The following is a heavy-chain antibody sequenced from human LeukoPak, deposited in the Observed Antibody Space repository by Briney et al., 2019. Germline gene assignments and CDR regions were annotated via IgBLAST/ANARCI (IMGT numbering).Heavy chain of an antibody. V-gene: IGHV4-39*07. Sequence: SETLSLTCTVSGGSISSGSYYWSWIRQPAGKGLEWIGSIYHSGSTYYNPSLKSRVTISVDTSKNQFSLKLSSVTAAYTAVYYCARVGADDAFDIWGKGTMVTVSS. J-gene: IGHJ3*02. CDR3: ARVGADDAFDI. CDR1: GGSISSGSYY. CDR2: IYHSGST. D-gene: IGHD1-26*01.